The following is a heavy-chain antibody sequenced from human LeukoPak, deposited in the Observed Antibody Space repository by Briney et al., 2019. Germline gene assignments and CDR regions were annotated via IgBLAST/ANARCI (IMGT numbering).Heavy chain of an antibody. CDR1: GSTFSSYA. CDR2: IIPIFGTA. V-gene: IGHV1-69*05. Sequence: ASVKVSCKASGSTFSSYAISWVRQAPGQGLEWMGGIIPIFGTANYAQKFQGRVTITTDESTSTAYMELSSLRSEDTAVYYCGIVVVPSVYYYMDVWGKGTTVTVSS. D-gene: IGHD2-2*01. J-gene: IGHJ6*03. CDR3: GIVVVPSVYYYMDV.